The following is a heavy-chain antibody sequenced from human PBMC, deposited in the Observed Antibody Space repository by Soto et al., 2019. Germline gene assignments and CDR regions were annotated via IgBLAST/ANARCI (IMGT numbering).Heavy chain of an antibody. J-gene: IGHJ5*02. CDR1: GFSFSSYG. D-gene: IGHD1-26*01. CDR3: AKDLFSGGSYPNWFDP. V-gene: IGHV3-30*18. CDR2: ISYDGSNK. Sequence: QVQLVESGGGVVQPGRSLRLSCAASGFSFSSYGMHWVRQAPGKGLKWVALISYDGSNKFYADSVKGRFTISRDNSKNTLYLQVNCLRAEDTAVYYCAKDLFSGGSYPNWFDPWGQGTLVTVSS.